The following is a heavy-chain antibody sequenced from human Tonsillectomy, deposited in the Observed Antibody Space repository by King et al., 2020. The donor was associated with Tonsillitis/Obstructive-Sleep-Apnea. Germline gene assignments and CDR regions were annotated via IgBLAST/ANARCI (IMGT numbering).Heavy chain of an antibody. CDR3: ATDAGYCSTTTCYKPLDY. CDR1: GGTFSTYG. Sequence: VQLVQSGAEVKKPGSSVKVSCKASGGTFSTYGISWVRQAPGQGLEWMGRIIPILDIPNYAQKFQGRVTITADKSTRTVYMDLSSLRSEDTAVYYCATDAGYCSTTTCYKPLDYWGQGTLVTVSS. D-gene: IGHD2-2*02. CDR2: IIPILDIP. J-gene: IGHJ4*02. V-gene: IGHV1-69*04.